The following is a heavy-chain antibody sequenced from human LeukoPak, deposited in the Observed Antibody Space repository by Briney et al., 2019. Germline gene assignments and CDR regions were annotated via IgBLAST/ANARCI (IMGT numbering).Heavy chain of an antibody. CDR2: INTNTGNP. V-gene: IGHV7-4-1*02. Sequence: ASVKVSCKASGYTFTSYAMNWVRQAPGQGLEWMGWINTNTGNPTYAQGFTRRFVFSLDTSVSTAYLQISSLRSEDTAVYYCARSYFHESSDYYFPTDYWGQGTRVTVSS. CDR1: GYTFTSYA. J-gene: IGHJ4*02. CDR3: ARSYFHESSDYYFPTDY. D-gene: IGHD3-22*01.